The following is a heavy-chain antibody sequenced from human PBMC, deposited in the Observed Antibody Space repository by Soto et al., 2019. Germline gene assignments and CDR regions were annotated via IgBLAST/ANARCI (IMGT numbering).Heavy chain of an antibody. CDR3: AREPRGGYFDY. V-gene: IGHV3-48*03. CDR1: GFTFSSYE. J-gene: IGHJ4*02. CDR2: ISSSGSTI. Sequence: GGSLRLSCAASGFTFSSYEMNWVRQAPGKGLEWVSYISSSGSTIYYADSVKGRFTISRDNAKNSLYLQMNSLRAEDTAVYYCAREPRGGYFDYWGQGTLVTVSS. D-gene: IGHD3-16*01.